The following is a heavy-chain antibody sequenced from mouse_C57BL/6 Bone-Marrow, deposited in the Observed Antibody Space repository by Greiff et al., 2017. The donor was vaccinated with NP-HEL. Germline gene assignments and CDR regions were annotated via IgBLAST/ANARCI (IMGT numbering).Heavy chain of an antibody. J-gene: IGHJ4*01. Sequence: EVQLQQSGPELVKPGASVKISCKASGYTFTDYYMNWVKQSHGKSLEWIGDINPNNGGTSYNQKFKGKATLTVDKSSSTAYMELRSLTSEDSAVNYCARKGRAGRYAMDYWGQGTSVTVSS. V-gene: IGHV1-26*01. CDR3: ARKGRAGRYAMDY. CDR2: INPNNGGT. CDR1: GYTFTDYY.